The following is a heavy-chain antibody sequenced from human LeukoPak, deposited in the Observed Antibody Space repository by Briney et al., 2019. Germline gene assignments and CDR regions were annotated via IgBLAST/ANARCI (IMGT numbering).Heavy chain of an antibody. J-gene: IGHJ4*02. CDR1: GFTFSSYG. Sequence: GGSLRLSCAASGFTFSSYGMHWVRQAPGKGLEWVAVISYDGSNKYYADSVKGRFTISRDNSKNTLYLQMNSLRAEDTAVYYCAKAGYYYDSSGYYYGRGGYYFDYWGQGTLVTVSS. CDR2: ISYDGSNK. V-gene: IGHV3-30*18. CDR3: AKAGYYYDSSGYYYGRGGYYFDY. D-gene: IGHD3-22*01.